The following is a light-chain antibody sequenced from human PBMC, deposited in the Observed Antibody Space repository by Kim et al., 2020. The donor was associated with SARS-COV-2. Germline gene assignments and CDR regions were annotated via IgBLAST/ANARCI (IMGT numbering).Light chain of an antibody. CDR1: QSITTY. CDR3: QQSHNDPLRT. CDR2: AAS. V-gene: IGKV1-39*01. Sequence: DIQMTQSPSSLAASVGDRVTIACRARQSITTYLNWYQQKPEKAPKLLIYAASTLQGGVPSRFSGSGCGTDFTLTISSLQPEDFATFYWQQSHNDPLRTFGGGTKVDIK. J-gene: IGKJ4*01.